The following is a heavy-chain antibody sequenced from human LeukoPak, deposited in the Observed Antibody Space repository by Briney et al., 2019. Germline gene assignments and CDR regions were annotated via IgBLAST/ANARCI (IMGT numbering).Heavy chain of an antibody. CDR2: INTDGSTT. D-gene: IGHD6-19*01. CDR1: ESTLSDYW. V-gene: IGHV3-74*01. J-gene: IGHJ4*02. Sequence: GGSLRPSFEEFESTLSDYWMYWVRQPPGKGLEGVSRINTDGSTTNHADSVKGRFTISRDNAKNTLFLQMNSLRAEDTAVYYCARGAVPDYWGQGTLVTVSS. CDR3: ARGAVPDY.